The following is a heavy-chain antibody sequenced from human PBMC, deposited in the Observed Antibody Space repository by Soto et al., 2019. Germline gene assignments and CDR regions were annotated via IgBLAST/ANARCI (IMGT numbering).Heavy chain of an antibody. J-gene: IGHJ6*02. Sequence: PGGSLRLSCAASGFTFNSCLMSWVRQASGKGLEWVSLISGSGRYTDYADSVKGRFTISRDNSKNTLYLQMNSLRAEDTAVYYCAKDPPSERMQPDYGMDVWGQGTTVTVSS. D-gene: IGHD6-13*01. CDR1: GFTFNSCL. CDR2: ISGSGRYT. V-gene: IGHV3-23*01. CDR3: AKDPPSERMQPDYGMDV.